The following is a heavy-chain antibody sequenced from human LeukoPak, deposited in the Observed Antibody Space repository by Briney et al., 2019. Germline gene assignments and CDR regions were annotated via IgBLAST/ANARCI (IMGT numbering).Heavy chain of an antibody. J-gene: IGHJ4*02. V-gene: IGHV1-2*02. CDR2: ISPNSGGT. CDR1: GFTFSGYY. Sequence: GASVKVSCTGSGFTFSGYYRHWVRQAPGQGLEWMAWISPNSGGTNYVQKFQGRVTVTRDTSISTDYMEISGLTSDDTALYYCARDPSGSGGFDYWGQGTLVTVSS. D-gene: IGHD3-10*01. CDR3: ARDPSGSGGFDY.